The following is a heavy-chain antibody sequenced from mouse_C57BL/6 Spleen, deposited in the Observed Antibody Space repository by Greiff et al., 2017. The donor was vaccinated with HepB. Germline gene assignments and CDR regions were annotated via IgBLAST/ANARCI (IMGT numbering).Heavy chain of an antibody. J-gene: IGHJ2*01. Sequence: QVQLQQPGAELVKPGASVKLSCKASGYTFTSYWMHWVKQRPGQGLEWIGMIHPNSGSTNYNEKVKSKATLTVDKSSSTAYMQLSSLTSEDSAVYYCARREERLGHWGQGTTLTVSS. CDR2: IHPNSGST. D-gene: IGHD4-1*01. V-gene: IGHV1-64*01. CDR1: GYTFTSYW. CDR3: ARREERLGH.